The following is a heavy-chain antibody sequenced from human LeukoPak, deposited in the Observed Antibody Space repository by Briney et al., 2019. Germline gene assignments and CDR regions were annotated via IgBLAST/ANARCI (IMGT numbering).Heavy chain of an antibody. CDR2: IKQDGSEK. CDR3: ARDTGGGYSCYDC. Sequence: GGSLRLSCAASGLTFSSYWMTWIRQAPGKGLEWVANIKQDGSEKYYVDSVKGRFTITRDNAKNSLYLQMNSLRAEVTAVYYCARDTGGGYSCYDCWGQGTLVTVSS. CDR1: GLTFSSYW. V-gene: IGHV3-7*01. J-gene: IGHJ4*02. D-gene: IGHD5-18*01.